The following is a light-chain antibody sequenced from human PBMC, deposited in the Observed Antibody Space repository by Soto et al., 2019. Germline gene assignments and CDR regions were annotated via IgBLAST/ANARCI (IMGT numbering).Light chain of an antibody. V-gene: IGKV1-9*01. J-gene: IGKJ4*01. CDR1: QGISSY. Sequence: IQLTQSPSSLSASVGDRVTLTCRASQGISSYLAWYQQKPGKAPKLLIYAASTLQSGVPSRFSGSGSGTDFTLTISSLQPEDFATYYCQQLSTSPLTFGGGTKVEIK. CDR2: AAS. CDR3: QQLSTSPLT.